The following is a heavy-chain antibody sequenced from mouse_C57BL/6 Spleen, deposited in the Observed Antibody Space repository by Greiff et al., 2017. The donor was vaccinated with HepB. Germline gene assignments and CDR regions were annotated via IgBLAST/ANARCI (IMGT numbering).Heavy chain of an antibody. D-gene: IGHD1-1*01. CDR1: GYAFSSSW. V-gene: IGHV1-82*01. CDR3: AIGPGNLSDYAMDY. Sequence: VQLQQSGPELVKPGASVKISCKASGYAFSSSWMNWVKQRPGKGLEWIGRIYPGDGDTNYNGKLKGKATLTADKSSSTAYMQLSSLTSEESAVYFCAIGPGNLSDYAMDYWGQGTSVTVSS. J-gene: IGHJ4*01. CDR2: IYPGDGDT.